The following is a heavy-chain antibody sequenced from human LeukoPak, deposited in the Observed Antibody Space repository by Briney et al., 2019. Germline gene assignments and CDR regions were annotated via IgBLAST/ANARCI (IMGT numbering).Heavy chain of an antibody. J-gene: IGHJ4*02. D-gene: IGHD1-14*01. CDR3: ASRYGY. CDR2: IYHSGST. V-gene: IGHV4-38-2*02. CDR1: GYSISSGYY. Sequence: SETLSLTCTVSGYSISSGYYWGWIRQPPGKGLEWIGSIYHSGSTYYNPSLKSRVTISVDTSKNQFSLKLSSVTAADTAVYYCASRYGYWGQGTLVTVSS.